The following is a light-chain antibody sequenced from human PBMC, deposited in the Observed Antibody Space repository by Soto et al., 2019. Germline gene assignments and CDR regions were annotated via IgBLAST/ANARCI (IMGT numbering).Light chain of an antibody. CDR2: DVG. CDR1: SSDVGGYNS. V-gene: IGLV2-14*03. CDR3: SSFTSSMTNV. J-gene: IGLJ1*01. Sequence: QSALTQPASVSGSPGESITISCTGTSSDVGGYNSVSWYQHHPGKDPKLILYDVGDRTSGVSYRFSGSKSGNTASLTISGIQAADEADYFCSSFTSSMTNVFGSGTKVTVL.